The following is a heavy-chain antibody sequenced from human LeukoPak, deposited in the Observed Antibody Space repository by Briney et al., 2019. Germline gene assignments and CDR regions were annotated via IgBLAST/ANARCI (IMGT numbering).Heavy chain of an antibody. V-gene: IGHV4-39*07. D-gene: IGHD6-19*01. J-gene: IGHJ4*02. CDR1: GGSISSSSYY. Sequence: SETLSLTCTVSGGSISSSSYYWGWIRQPPGKGLEWIGSIYYSGSTYYNPSLKSRVTISVDTSKNQFSLQLNSVTPEDTAVYYCARGLDGSYYFDYWGQGTLVTVSS. CDR2: IYYSGST. CDR3: ARGLDGSYYFDY.